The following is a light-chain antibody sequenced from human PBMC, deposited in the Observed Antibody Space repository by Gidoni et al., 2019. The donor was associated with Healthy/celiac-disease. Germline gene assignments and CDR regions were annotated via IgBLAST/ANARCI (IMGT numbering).Light chain of an antibody. CDR3: QKSYSTPLT. V-gene: IGKV1-39*01. CDR1: QSISSY. CDR2: AAS. Sequence: DIQMTQSPSSLSASVGDSVTITCRASQSISSYVNWYQQKPGKAPKLLIYAASSLQSGVPSRFSGSGSGKDFTLTISSLQPEDFETYYCQKSYSTPLTFGGXTKVEIK. J-gene: IGKJ4*01.